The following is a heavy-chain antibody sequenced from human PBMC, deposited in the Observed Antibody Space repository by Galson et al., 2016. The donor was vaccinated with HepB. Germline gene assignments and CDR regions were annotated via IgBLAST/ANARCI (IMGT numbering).Heavy chain of an antibody. J-gene: IGHJ5*02. D-gene: IGHD4-23*01. Sequence: SETLSLTCTVSGCSVNSDTYHWSWIRQPPGKGLEWIGYTYNSGGSANYNPSLTSRVTISVDTSKNQFSLKLSSVTAADTAVYYCATYLVGRGGRGSWGQGTLVTVSS. CDR2: TYNSGGSA. CDR1: GCSVNSDTYH. V-gene: IGHV4-61*01. CDR3: ATYLVGRGGRGS.